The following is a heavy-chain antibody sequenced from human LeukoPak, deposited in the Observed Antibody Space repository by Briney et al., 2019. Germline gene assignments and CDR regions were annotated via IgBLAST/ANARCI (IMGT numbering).Heavy chain of an antibody. CDR1: GCTFSSYG. CDR2: ISSDGNNK. V-gene: IGHV3-30-3*01. CDR3: ARDEYLWVVIQLCRFDC. D-gene: IGHD5-24*01. Sequence: GGCLRLSCAASGCTFSSYGMHWVRQAPGKGLEWVAVISSDGNNKYYADSVKGRFTISRDNSKNTLYLQMNSLRAEDTAVYYCARDEYLWVVIQLCRFDCWGQGTMVTVSP. J-gene: IGHJ4*01.